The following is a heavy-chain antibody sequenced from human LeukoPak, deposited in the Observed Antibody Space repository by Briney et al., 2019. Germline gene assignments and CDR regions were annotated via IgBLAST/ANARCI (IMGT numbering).Heavy chain of an antibody. CDR1: GFTFSSYS. V-gene: IGHV3-21*01. CDR3: ARDGVAHDYGDYPNWFDP. D-gene: IGHD4-17*01. J-gene: IGHJ5*02. Sequence: GGSLRLSCAASGFTFSSYSMNWVRQAPGKGLEWVSSISSSSSYIYYADSVKGRFTISRDNAKNSLYLLMNSLRAEDTAVYYCARDGVAHDYGDYPNWFDPWGQGTLVTVSS. CDR2: ISSSSSYI.